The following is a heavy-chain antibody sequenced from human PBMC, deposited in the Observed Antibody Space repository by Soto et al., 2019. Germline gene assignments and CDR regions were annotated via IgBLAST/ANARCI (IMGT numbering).Heavy chain of an antibody. CDR3: AREAAAGPPYWYFDL. Sequence: GVSVKVSCEASGYTFDCCCMRWVRQAPGQGLEWMGWISAYNGNTNYAQKLQGRVTMTTDTSTSTAYMELRSLRSDDTAVYYCAREAAAGPPYWYFDLWGRGTLVTVSS. V-gene: IGHV1-18*01. CDR2: ISAYNGNT. D-gene: IGHD6-13*01. J-gene: IGHJ2*01. CDR1: GYTFDCCC.